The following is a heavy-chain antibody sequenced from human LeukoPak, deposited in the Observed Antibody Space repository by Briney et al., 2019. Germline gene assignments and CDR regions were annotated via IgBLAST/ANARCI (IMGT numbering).Heavy chain of an antibody. CDR1: GGSISSYY. CDR3: ARAPRDRGYCGATSCFEYMDV. Sequence: SETLSLTCTVSGGSISSYYWRWLRQPPGKGLEWIAYIFYNGNTNYNPSLKSRVTISVDTSKTQFSLKVTSVTAADTAVYYCARAPRDRGYCGATSCFEYMDVWGSGTTVTISS. D-gene: IGHD2-2*01. V-gene: IGHV4-59*01. J-gene: IGHJ6*03. CDR2: IFYNGNT.